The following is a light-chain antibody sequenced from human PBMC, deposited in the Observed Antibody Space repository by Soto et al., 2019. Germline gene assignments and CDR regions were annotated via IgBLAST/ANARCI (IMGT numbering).Light chain of an antibody. CDR2: DAS. Sequence: EIVLTQSPATLSLSPGERATVSCRASQSVSSYLAWYQQKPGQAPRLLIYDASNRATGIPARFSGSGSGTDFTPTISRLEPEDFAVYYCQVRTNWSIAFGRAPRLELK. CDR3: QVRTNWSIA. CDR1: QSVSSY. J-gene: IGKJ5*01. V-gene: IGKV3-11*01.